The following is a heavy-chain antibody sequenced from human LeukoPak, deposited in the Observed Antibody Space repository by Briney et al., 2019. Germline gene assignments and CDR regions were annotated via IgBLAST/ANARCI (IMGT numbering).Heavy chain of an antibody. CDR1: GFTFSSYW. J-gene: IGHJ4*02. D-gene: IGHD5-24*01. CDR3: ARDVGYNSAGDY. Sequence: GGALRLSCAASGFTFSSYWMHWVRQAPGKGVVWVSRINSNGSSTSYADSVKGRFTISRDNAKNTLYLQMNSLRAEDTAVYYCARDVGYNSAGDYWGQGTLVTVSS. CDR2: INSNGSST. V-gene: IGHV3-74*01.